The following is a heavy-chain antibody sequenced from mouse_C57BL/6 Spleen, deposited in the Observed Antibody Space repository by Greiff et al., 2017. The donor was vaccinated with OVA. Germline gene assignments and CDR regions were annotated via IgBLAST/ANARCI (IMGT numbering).Heavy chain of an antibody. V-gene: IGHV1-52*01. CDR2: IDPSDSET. Sequence: QVQLQQPGAELVRPGSSVKLSCKASGYTFTSYWMRWVKQRPIQGLEWIGNIDPSDSETHYNQKFKDKATLTVDKSSSTAYMQLSSLTSADSAVYYCARRDADYWYFDVWGTGTTVTVSS. CDR1: GYTFTSYW. J-gene: IGHJ1*03. D-gene: IGHD3-3*01. CDR3: ARRDADYWYFDV.